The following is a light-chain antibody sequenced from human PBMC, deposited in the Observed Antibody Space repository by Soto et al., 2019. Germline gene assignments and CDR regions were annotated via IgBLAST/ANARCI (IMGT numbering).Light chain of an antibody. CDR3: FSHRGGDSHV. CDR1: SSDVGAYNY. CDR2: GVT. Sequence: QSALTQPPSVSGSPGQSVTISCTGTSSDVGAYNYVSWYQQYPGKAPKLMIYGVTKRPSGVSNRFSGSKTGNTASLTISGLQAEDEADYYCFSHRGGDSHVFGTGTKVTVL. J-gene: IGLJ1*01. V-gene: IGLV2-14*01.